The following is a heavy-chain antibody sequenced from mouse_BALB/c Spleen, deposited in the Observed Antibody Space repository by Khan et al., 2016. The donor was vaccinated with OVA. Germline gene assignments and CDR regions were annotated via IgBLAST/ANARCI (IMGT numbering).Heavy chain of an antibody. J-gene: IGHJ2*01. CDR1: GYTFTNYW. D-gene: IGHD2-12*01. Sequence: QVHVKQSGAELVRPGTSVKMSCKAAGYTFTNYWIGWVKQRPGHGLEWIGNIYPGGAYTKYNEKFKGKATLTADTSSNTAYMQLSSLTSEDSAVYYCTRRYDKGAFDYWGQGTTLTVSS. V-gene: IGHV1-63*02. CDR3: TRRYDKGAFDY. CDR2: IYPGGAYT.